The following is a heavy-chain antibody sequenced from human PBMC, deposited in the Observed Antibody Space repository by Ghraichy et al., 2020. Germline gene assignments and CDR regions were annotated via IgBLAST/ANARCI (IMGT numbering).Heavy chain of an antibody. CDR3: ASDGAHEGYYDSSGYYID. Sequence: GSLRLSCAVYGGSFSGYYWSWIRQPPGKGLGWIGEINHSGSTNYNPSLKSRVTISVDTSKNQFSLKLSSVTAADTAVYYCASDGAHEGYYDSSGYYIDWGQGTLVTVSS. J-gene: IGHJ4*02. CDR2: INHSGST. CDR1: GGSFSGYY. D-gene: IGHD3-22*01. V-gene: IGHV4-34*01.